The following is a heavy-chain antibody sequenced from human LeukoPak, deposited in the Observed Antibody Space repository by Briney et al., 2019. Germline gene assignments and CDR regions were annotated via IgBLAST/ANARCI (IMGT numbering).Heavy chain of an antibody. Sequence: GGSLRLSCATSGFTFSNYWMTWVRQAPGKGLEWVANINRDGSDKYYMASVPGRFTISRDNAKNSLSLQMNSLRGEDTAVYFCARAIEGAYDLWGQGTLVTVSS. CDR3: ARAIEGAYDL. CDR1: GFTFSNYW. V-gene: IGHV3-7*04. J-gene: IGHJ4*02. CDR2: INRDGSDK. D-gene: IGHD5-12*01.